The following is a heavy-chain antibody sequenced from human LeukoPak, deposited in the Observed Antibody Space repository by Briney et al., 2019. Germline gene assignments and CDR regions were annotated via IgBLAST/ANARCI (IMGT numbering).Heavy chain of an antibody. Sequence: PGGSLRLSCAASGFTFSNYGMSWVRQSPGKGLEWVSRVSGSGGRTYYADSVKGRFTISRDNSKNTLSLQMNSLRAEDTAVYYCARAHIYSFVSGSYPLRDWGQGTLVTVSS. CDR2: VSGSGGRT. D-gene: IGHD3-10*01. CDR1: GFTFSNYG. J-gene: IGHJ4*02. CDR3: ARAHIYSFVSGSYPLRD. V-gene: IGHV3-23*01.